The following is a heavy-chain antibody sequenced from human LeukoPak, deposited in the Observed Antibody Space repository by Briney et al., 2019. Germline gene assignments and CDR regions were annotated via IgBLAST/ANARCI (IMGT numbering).Heavy chain of an antibody. CDR1: GFTFSSYS. CDR3: ARVAEPGGYYGMDV. J-gene: IGHJ6*02. Sequence: GGSLRLSCAASGFTFSSYSMNWVRQAPGKGLEWVSSISSSSSYIYYADSVKGRFTTSRDNAKNSLYLQMNSLRAEDTAVYYCARVAEPGGYYGMDVWGQGTTVTVSS. V-gene: IGHV3-21*01. CDR2: ISSSSSYI. D-gene: IGHD4-23*01.